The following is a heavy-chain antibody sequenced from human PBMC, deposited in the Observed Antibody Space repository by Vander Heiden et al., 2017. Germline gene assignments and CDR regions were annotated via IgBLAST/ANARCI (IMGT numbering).Heavy chain of an antibody. D-gene: IGHD3-10*01. CDR2: TWYDGSRK. V-gene: IGHV3-33*01. CDR3: ARDGRVRGIIIRPYYYYGMDV. Sequence: VQLVESGGGVVQPGRSLRLSCAAAGFTLSNYGSHWVRQAPGKGLEWVAVTWYDGSRKYFADPVQDRFSISRDNSKVFLQMNSLRAEDTAVYYCARDGRVRGIIIRPYYYYGMDVWGQGTAVTVSS. J-gene: IGHJ6*02. CDR1: GFTLSNYG.